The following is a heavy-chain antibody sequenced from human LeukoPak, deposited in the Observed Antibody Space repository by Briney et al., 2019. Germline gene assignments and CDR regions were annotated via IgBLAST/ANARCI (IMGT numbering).Heavy chain of an antibody. J-gene: IGHJ4*02. V-gene: IGHV1-8*01. D-gene: IGHD3-10*01. CDR2: MNPHTGNS. CDR3: ARSIAMIRGPPGY. CDR1: GYTFINYD. Sequence: GASVKVSCKASGYTFINYDINWVRQATGQGREWMGWMNPHTGNSGYKETFQGRVTMTRDTSINTAYMELSGLESEASAIYYCARSIAMIRGPPGYWGQGTQVTVSS.